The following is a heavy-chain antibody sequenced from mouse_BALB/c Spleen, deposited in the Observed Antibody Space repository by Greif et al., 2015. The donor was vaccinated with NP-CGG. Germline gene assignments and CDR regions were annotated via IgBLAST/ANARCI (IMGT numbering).Heavy chain of an antibody. J-gene: IGHJ3*01. CDR2: IRNKANGYTT. CDR1: GFTFTDYY. CDR3: ASGWFAY. Sequence: EVKLMESGGGLVQPGGSLRLSCATSGFTFTDYYMSWVRQPPGKALEWLGFIRNKANGYTTEYSASVKGRFTISRDNSQSILYLQMNTLRAGDSATYYCASGWFAYWGQGTLVTVSA. V-gene: IGHV7-3*02.